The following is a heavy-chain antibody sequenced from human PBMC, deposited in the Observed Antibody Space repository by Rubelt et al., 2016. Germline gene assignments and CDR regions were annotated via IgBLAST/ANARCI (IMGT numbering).Heavy chain of an antibody. CDR3: AREERYFDWLFDY. CDR2: IYHSGST. D-gene: IGHD3-9*01. V-gene: IGHV4-59*05. J-gene: IGHJ4*02. Sequence: QVQLQESGPGLVKPSETLSLACTVSGGSISSYYWSWIRQPPGKGLEWIGSIYHSGSTYYNPSLKSRVTISGDTSKNQFSLELSSVTAADTDVYYCAREERYFDWLFDYWGQGTLVTVSS. CDR1: GGSISSYY.